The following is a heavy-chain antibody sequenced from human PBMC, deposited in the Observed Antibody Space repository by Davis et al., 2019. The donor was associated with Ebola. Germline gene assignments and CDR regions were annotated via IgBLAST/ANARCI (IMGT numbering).Heavy chain of an antibody. CDR2: ISSGSYDI. Sequence: GESLKISCAASGFTFSSYTVNWVRQAQGKGLEWVSSISSGSYDISYADSVKGRFTISRDNAKNTLYLQMNSLRAEDTAVYYCAKDTSNIWFDIWGQGTMVTVSS. CDR1: GFTFSSYT. V-gene: IGHV3-21*01. CDR3: AKDTSNIWFDI. D-gene: IGHD1-26*01. J-gene: IGHJ3*02.